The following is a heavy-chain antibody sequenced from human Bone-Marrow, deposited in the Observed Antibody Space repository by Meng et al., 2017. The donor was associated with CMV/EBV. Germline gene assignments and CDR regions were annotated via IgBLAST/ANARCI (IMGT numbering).Heavy chain of an antibody. Sequence: QLHFVHSGAEVHKPAPALSFSCKASSGTFSSYALIWVRQAPGQGLEWMGWINPSGGGTNYPQKFQGRGTLTRDTSINSAYMVLSRLTSDDTAVYYCARDSVCFDYWGQGTLVTVSS. CDR1: SGTFSSYA. J-gene: IGHJ4*02. CDR3: ARDSVCFDY. V-gene: IGHV1-2*02. CDR2: INPSGGGT.